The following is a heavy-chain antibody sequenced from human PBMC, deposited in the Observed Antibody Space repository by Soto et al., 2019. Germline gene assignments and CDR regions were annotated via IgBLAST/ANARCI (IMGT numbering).Heavy chain of an antibody. Sequence: QAQLMQSGAEVKKPGSSVKVSCKASGGTFSGYAINWVRQAPGQGLEWMGGIIPLLGITDYRQKFQGRITIAADEPTGTAYMDLRGLRSEDTAVYYCARDLRSITGTTSSEDFQHWGQGTLVSVSS. J-gene: IGHJ1*01. D-gene: IGHD1-20*01. CDR1: GGTFSGYA. CDR2: IIPLLGIT. CDR3: ARDLRSITGTTSSEDFQH. V-gene: IGHV1-69*01.